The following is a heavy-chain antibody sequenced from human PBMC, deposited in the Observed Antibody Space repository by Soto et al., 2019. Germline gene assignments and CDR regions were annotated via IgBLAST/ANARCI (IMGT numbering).Heavy chain of an antibody. Sequence: ESGGGLVQPGGSLRLSCAASGFSFSTYSMNWVRQAPGEGLEWVSYISSRSYTIYYVDSVKGRFTISRDNAKNSLYLQMNSLRDEDTAVYYCARGGSSSDNGMDVWGQGTTVTMSS. CDR3: ARGGSSSDNGMDV. CDR1: GFSFSTYS. CDR2: ISSRSYTI. V-gene: IGHV3-48*02. J-gene: IGHJ6*02. D-gene: IGHD6-6*01.